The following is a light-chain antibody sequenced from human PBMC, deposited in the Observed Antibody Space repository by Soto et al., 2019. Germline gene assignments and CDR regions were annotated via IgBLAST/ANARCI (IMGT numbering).Light chain of an antibody. J-gene: IGKJ1*01. CDR2: GAS. Sequence: EIVLTQSPGSLSLSPGERATFSCRASQSVSTNFFAWYQQKPGQAPRLLIYGASSRATGIPDRFSGSGSGTDFTLTISRLEPEYFSVYYCQQYASSVTFGQGTKVEIK. V-gene: IGKV3-20*01. CDR1: QSVSTNF. CDR3: QQYASSVT.